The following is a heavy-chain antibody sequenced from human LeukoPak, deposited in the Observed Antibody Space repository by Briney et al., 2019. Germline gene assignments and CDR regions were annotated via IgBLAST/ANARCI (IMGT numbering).Heavy chain of an antibody. V-gene: IGHV3-30-3*01. CDR1: GFTFSGYA. CDR3: AKDPLRGATTSNWFDP. D-gene: IGHD1-26*01. J-gene: IGHJ5*02. Sequence: QPGRSLRLSCAASGFTFSGYAMHWVRQAPGKGLEWVATISYDGSFTYYAESVKGRFTISRDNSKNTLYLQMNSLRAEDTAVYYCAKDPLRGATTSNWFDPWGQGTLVTVSS. CDR2: ISYDGSFT.